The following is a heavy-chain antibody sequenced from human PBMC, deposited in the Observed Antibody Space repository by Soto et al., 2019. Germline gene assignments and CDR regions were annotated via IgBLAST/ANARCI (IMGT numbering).Heavy chain of an antibody. V-gene: IGHV3-21*01. D-gene: IGHD6-13*01. CDR1: GFTFRSFT. Sequence: GGSLRLSCAASGFTFRSFTMNWVRHAPGKGLEWVSTISSNSAYIYYTDALRGRFTISRDNAKNSLHLQMNSLRAENTAVYYCTRDASRDSSARGWFDPWGPGTLVTVSS. CDR3: TRDASRDSSARGWFDP. CDR2: ISSNSAYI. J-gene: IGHJ5*02.